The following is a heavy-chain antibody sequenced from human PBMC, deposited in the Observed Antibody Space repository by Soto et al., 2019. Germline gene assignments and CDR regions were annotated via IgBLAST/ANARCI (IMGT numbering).Heavy chain of an antibody. Sequence: ASVKVSCKAYGYTFTDYYMHWVRQAPGQGLEWMGWINPNSGGTNYAQKFQGRVTMTRDTSISTAYMEVSRLRSDDTAVYYCARAVSTLLYYFDCWGQGTLVTVYS. CDR1: GYTFTDYY. D-gene: IGHD4-17*01. V-gene: IGHV1-2*02. CDR2: INPNSGGT. J-gene: IGHJ4*02. CDR3: ARAVSTLLYYFDC.